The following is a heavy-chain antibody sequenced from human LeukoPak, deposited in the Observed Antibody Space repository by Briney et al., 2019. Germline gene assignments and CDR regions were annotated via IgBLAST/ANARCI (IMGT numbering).Heavy chain of an antibody. V-gene: IGHV4-59*01. CDR3: AREGRPYCSGGSCYSGSLDY. CDR2: IYYSGST. D-gene: IGHD2-15*01. CDR1: GGSISSYY. J-gene: IGHJ4*02. Sequence: SETLSLTCTVSGGSISSYYWSWIRQPPGKGLEWIGYIYYSGSTNYNPSLKSRVTISVDTSKNQFSLRLSSVTAADTAVYYCAREGRPYCSGGSCYSGSLDYWGQGTLVTVS.